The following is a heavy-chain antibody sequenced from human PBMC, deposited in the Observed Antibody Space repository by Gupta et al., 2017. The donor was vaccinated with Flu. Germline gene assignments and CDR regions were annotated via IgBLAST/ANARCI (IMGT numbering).Heavy chain of an antibody. Sequence: GLTFQTKTMSWVRQGTGKGLVGDAAMTDTGNNTYYADYGKGRFTISRDKSKNTLDMKMNSLGAEDTAVYYCANEELRQRSWGQGTLVTVSS. CDR1: GLTFQTKT. V-gene: IGHV3-23*01. CDR2: MTDTGNNT. J-gene: IGHJ5*02. CDR3: ANEELRQRS. D-gene: IGHD1-26*01.